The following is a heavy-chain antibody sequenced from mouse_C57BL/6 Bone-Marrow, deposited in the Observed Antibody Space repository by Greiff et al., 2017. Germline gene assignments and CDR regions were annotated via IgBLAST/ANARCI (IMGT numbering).Heavy chain of an antibody. CDR3: SEDSAVYYCASTVVATPYYFDY. Sequence: VQLQQSGPELARPWASVKISCQAFYTFSRRVHFAIRDTNYWMQWVKQRPGQGLEWIGAIYPGNGDTSYNQKFKGKATLTADKFSSTAYMQLSSLTSEDSAVYYCASTVVATPYYFDYWGQGTTLTVSS. J-gene: IGHJ2*01. V-gene: IGHV1-87*01. CDR1: YTFSRRVH. CDR2: GQGLEWIG. D-gene: IGHD1-1*01.